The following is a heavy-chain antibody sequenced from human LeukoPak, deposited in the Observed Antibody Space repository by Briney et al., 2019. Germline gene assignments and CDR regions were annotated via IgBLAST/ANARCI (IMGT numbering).Heavy chain of an antibody. Sequence: GGSLRLSCAASGFTFKNYAMSWVRQTPGKGLEWVSAIGDTDADGKYAHSVKGRFTISRDNSRNTLYLHLNSLRVEDTAIYYCGRDWKLDYWGQGILVTVSS. CDR3: GRDWKLDY. J-gene: IGHJ4*02. CDR2: IGDTDADG. D-gene: IGHD1-1*01. CDR1: GFTFKNYA. V-gene: IGHV3-23*01.